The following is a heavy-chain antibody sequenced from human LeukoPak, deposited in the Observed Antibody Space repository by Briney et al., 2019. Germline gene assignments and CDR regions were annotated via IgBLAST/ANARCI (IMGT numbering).Heavy chain of an antibody. D-gene: IGHD2-21*02. CDR2: IYTSGST. V-gene: IGHV4-61*02. CDR1: GGSISSGSYY. Sequence: SETLSLTCTVSGGSISSGSYYWSWIRQPAGKELEWIGRIYTSGSTNYNPSLKSRVTISVDTSKNQFSLKLSSVTAADTAVYYCARDGGGDYAWFDPWGQGTLVTVSS. J-gene: IGHJ5*02. CDR3: ARDGGGDYAWFDP.